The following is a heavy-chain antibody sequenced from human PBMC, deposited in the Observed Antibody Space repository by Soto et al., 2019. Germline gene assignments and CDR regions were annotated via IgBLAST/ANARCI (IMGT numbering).Heavy chain of an antibody. CDR2: ISGSGGST. D-gene: IGHD2-15*01. CDR1: GFTFSSYA. Sequence: GGSLRLSCAASGFTFSSYAMSWVRQAPRKGLEWVSAISGSGGSTYYADSVKGRFTISRDNSKNTLYLQMNSLRAEDTAVYYCAKHGSGGSYGFFLDYWGQGTLVTVSS. J-gene: IGHJ4*02. V-gene: IGHV3-23*01. CDR3: AKHGSGGSYGFFLDY.